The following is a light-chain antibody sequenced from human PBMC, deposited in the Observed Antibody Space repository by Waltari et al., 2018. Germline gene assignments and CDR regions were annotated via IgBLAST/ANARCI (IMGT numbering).Light chain of an antibody. J-gene: IGKJ2*01. CDR3: QQYGSSLMYT. CDR2: GAF. CDR1: QILSTNY. V-gene: IGKV3-20*01. Sequence: IVLTQSPGTLSLSPGERATVPCRASQILSTNYLAWYQQKPGQAPRLLIYGAFIRATGIPDRFSGSGSGTDFTLTISRLEPEDFAVYYCQQYGSSLMYTFGQGTKLEIK.